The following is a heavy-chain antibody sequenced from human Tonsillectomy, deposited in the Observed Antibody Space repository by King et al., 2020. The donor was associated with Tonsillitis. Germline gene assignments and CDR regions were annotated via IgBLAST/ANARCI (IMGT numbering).Heavy chain of an antibody. Sequence: QLVQSGGGLVQPGGSLRLSCAASGFTFSSYAMSWVRQAPGKGLEWVSAISGSGGSTYYADSGKGRFTISRDNSKNTLYLQMNSLRAEDTAVYYCAKDLAYWGGDCYSGNDYWGQGTLVTVSS. CDR2: ISGSGGST. D-gene: IGHD2-21*02. CDR1: GFTFSSYA. J-gene: IGHJ4*02. V-gene: IGHV3-23*04. CDR3: AKDLAYWGGDCYSGNDY.